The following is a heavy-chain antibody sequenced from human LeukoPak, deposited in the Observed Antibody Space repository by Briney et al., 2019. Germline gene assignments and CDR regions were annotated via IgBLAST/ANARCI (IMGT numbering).Heavy chain of an antibody. J-gene: IGHJ3*02. D-gene: IGHD5-18*01. V-gene: IGHV4-59*01. Sequence: SETLSLTCTVSGGSISSYYWSWIRQPPGKGLEWIGYICYSGSTNYNPSLKSRVTISVDTSKNQFSLKLSAVTAADRALYYGARGYSYGPIAFDIWGQGTMVTVSS. CDR3: ARGYSYGPIAFDI. CDR1: GGSISSYY. CDR2: ICYSGST.